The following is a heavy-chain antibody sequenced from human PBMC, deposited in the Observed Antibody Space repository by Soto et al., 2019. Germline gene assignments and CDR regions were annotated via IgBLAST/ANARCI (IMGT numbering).Heavy chain of an antibody. CDR3: PPLALKYSSGWYEFSD. J-gene: IGHJ4*02. Sequence: EVQLVESGGGLVKPGGSLRLSCAASGFTFSNVWMNCVRQAPGKGREWVGRIKSKTDGGTTDYAAPVKGRFTISRDDPKNTLYLQMNSLKTEDTAVYYCPPLALKYSSGWYEFSDWGQGTLVTVSS. D-gene: IGHD6-19*01. V-gene: IGHV3-15*07. CDR1: GFTFSNVW. CDR2: IKSKTDGGTT.